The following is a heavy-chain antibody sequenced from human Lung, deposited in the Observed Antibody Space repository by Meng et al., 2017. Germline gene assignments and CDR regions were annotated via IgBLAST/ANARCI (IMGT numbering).Heavy chain of an antibody. V-gene: IGHV4-34*01. D-gene: IGHD3-10*01. CDR1: GRSISGSS. Sequence: QVQLQPWGAGLLRPSDNLSLPCAVYGRSISGSSWSWIRQSPAKGLEWIGKINHGGSTNYNPSLESRVTISVDTPKNQFSLRLTSMTVADTAVYYCARERHSTIIRGVIDFWGQGALVTVSS. J-gene: IGHJ4*02. CDR2: INHGGST. CDR3: ARERHSTIIRGVIDF.